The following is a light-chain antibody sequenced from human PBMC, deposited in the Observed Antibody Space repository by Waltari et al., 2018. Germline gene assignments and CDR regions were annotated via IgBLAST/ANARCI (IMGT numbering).Light chain of an antibody. J-gene: IGKJ2*01. CDR1: QSVSSSY. CDR2: GAS. CDR3: QQYGRSPPYT. Sequence: EIVLTQSPGTLSLSPGERATLSCRASQSVSSSYLAWYQQKPGQAPSLLIYGASIRATGIPDRFSGSGSGTDFTLTLSRLEPEDFAVYYCQQYGRSPPYTFGQGTKLEIK. V-gene: IGKV3-20*01.